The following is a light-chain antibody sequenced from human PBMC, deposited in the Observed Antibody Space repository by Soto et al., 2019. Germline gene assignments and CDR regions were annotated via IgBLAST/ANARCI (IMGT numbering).Light chain of an antibody. J-gene: IGKJ2*01. V-gene: IGKV3-20*01. Sequence: DTVLTQSPDTLSLSPGDRATLSCRASQSVISSYLAWYQQKPGQAPRLLIYAASSRASDIPDRFSGSGSGTDFTLTISRLEPEDFEVYYCQQYGTSPLTFGQGTKVEIK. CDR1: QSVISSY. CDR3: QQYGTSPLT. CDR2: AAS.